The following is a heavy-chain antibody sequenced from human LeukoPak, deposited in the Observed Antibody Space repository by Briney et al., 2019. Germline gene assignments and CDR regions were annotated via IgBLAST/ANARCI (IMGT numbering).Heavy chain of an antibody. J-gene: IGHJ4*02. D-gene: IGHD2-2*02. CDR1: GFTVSANY. Sequence: GGSLRLSCAAAGFTVSANYMSWVSQAPGKGLEGVSIIYSGGTTYYADSVEGRFTISRDNAKNSLYLQVNSLRAEDTAVYYCARGRYCSSTSCYKFDNWGQGTLVTVSS. CDR3: ARGRYCSSTSCYKFDN. CDR2: IYSGGTT. V-gene: IGHV3-53*01.